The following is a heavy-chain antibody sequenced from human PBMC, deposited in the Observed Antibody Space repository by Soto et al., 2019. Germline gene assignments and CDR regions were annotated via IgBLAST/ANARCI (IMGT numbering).Heavy chain of an antibody. V-gene: IGHV1-18*03. D-gene: IGHD3-10*01. J-gene: IGHJ4*02. Sequence: QVQLVQSGAEVKKPGASVKVSCKTSGYTFSNYGIAWVRQAPGQGLEWMGWISVYNYNTNYAQKLQGRVTMTRDISTSTAYMELRSLISDDMAVYYCARGGGYYGSGTYPFDYWGQGTLVTVSS. CDR2: ISVYNYNT. CDR3: ARGGGYYGSGTYPFDY. CDR1: GYTFSNYG.